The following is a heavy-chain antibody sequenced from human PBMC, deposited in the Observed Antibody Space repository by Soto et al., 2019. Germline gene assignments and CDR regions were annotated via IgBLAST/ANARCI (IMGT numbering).Heavy chain of an antibody. V-gene: IGHV4-59*08. D-gene: IGHD3-22*01. Sequence: SETQSLTCTVSAGSISRYYWSWIRQPPGKGLEWIGYIYYSGSTNYNPSLKSRVTISVDTSKNQFSLKLSSVTAADTAVYYCARLGGRYDNIDYWGQGPLVTVS. CDR1: AGSISRYY. J-gene: IGHJ4*02. CDR2: IYYSGST. CDR3: ARLGGRYDNIDY.